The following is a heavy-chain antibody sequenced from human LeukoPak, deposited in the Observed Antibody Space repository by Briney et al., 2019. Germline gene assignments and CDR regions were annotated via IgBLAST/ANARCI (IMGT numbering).Heavy chain of an antibody. V-gene: IGHV1-2*02. CDR1: GYTFTGYY. Sequence: ASVKVSCKASGYTFTGYYMHWMRQAPGQGLEWMGWINPNSGGTNYAQKFQGRVTMTRDTSISTAYMELSSLRSDDTAVYYCARVEFSPRYAMDVWGQGTTVTVSS. CDR2: INPNSGGT. CDR3: ARVEFSPRYAMDV. J-gene: IGHJ6*02. D-gene: IGHD3-10*01.